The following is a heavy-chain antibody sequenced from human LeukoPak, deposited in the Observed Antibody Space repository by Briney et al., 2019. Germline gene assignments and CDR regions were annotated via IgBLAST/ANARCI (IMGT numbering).Heavy chain of an antibody. CDR1: GFTFSDYY. CDR2: ISSSGSTI. V-gene: IGHV3-11*04. Sequence: GGSLRLSCAASGFTFSDYYMSWIRQAPGKGLEWVSYISSSGSTIYYADSVKDRFTISRDNAKNSLYLQMNSLRAEDAAVYYCAREVQGYYDFWSGYYPNWFDPWGQGTLVTVSS. D-gene: IGHD3-3*01. J-gene: IGHJ5*02. CDR3: AREVQGYYDFWSGYYPNWFDP.